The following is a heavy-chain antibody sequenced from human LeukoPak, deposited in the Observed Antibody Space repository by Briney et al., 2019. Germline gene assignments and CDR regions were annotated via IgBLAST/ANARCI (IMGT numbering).Heavy chain of an antibody. Sequence: GGSLRLSCAASGFTLSNVWMNWVRQAPGKGLEWVGRIKSKTDGGTTGYAAPVKGRFTISRDESENMIYLEMNSLKIEDTAVYYCTTPRGIPNWGQGTLVTVSS. J-gene: IGHJ4*02. D-gene: IGHD2-21*01. CDR3: TTPRGIPN. CDR2: IKSKTDGGTT. V-gene: IGHV3-15*07. CDR1: GFTLSNVW.